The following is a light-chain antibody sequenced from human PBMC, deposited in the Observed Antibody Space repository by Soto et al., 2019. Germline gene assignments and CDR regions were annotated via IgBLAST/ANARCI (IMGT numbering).Light chain of an antibody. CDR1: QSVSSTY. CDR3: QQYDSSIT. Sequence: EIVLTQSPGTLSLSPGERATLSCRASQSVSSTYLAWYQQKSGQAPRLLIYGASSRATGIPDRFRGSGSGTDFTLTISRLEPEDFAVYYCQQYDSSITFGQGTRLEIK. J-gene: IGKJ5*01. V-gene: IGKV3-20*01. CDR2: GAS.